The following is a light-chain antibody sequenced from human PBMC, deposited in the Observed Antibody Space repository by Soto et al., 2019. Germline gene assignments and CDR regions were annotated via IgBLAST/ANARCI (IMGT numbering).Light chain of an antibody. J-gene: IGKJ1*01. V-gene: IGKV1-5*03. Sequence: DIQMTQSPSTLSGSVGDRVIIPCRASQSIGSWLAWYQQQPGKVPKLLIYTASTLQSGVPSRFSGSGAGAEFTRTISSLQPEDFETYYCQQYNTYTWTFGQGTKVDIK. CDR3: QQYNTYTWT. CDR2: TAS. CDR1: QSIGSW.